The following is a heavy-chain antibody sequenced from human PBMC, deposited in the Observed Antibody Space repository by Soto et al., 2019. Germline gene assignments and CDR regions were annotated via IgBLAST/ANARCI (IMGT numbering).Heavy chain of an antibody. CDR2: TSGSGGST. CDR3: AKERNTMVRGAPAGGMDV. V-gene: IGHV3-23*01. Sequence: GGSLRLSCAASGFTFSSYAMSWVRQAPGKGLEWVSATSGSGGSTYYADSVKGRFTISRDNSKNTLNLQMNSLRAEDTAVYYCAKERNTMVRGAPAGGMDVWGQGTTVTVSS. J-gene: IGHJ6*02. D-gene: IGHD3-10*01. CDR1: GFTFSSYA.